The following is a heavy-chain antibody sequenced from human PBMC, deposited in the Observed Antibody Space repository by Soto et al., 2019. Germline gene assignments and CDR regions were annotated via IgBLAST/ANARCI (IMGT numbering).Heavy chain of an antibody. D-gene: IGHD3-16*01. V-gene: IGHV3-33*01. J-gene: IGHJ6*02. CDR2: IWYDGSNK. CDR3: ARGGDSYGMDV. Sequence: QVQLVESGGGVVQPGRSLRLSCAASGFTLSGYGMHGVRQAPGKGLEGVAVIWYDGSNKYYADSVKGRFTISRDNSKNTLYLQMNSLRAEDTAVYYCARGGDSYGMDVWGQGTTVTVSS. CDR1: GFTLSGYG.